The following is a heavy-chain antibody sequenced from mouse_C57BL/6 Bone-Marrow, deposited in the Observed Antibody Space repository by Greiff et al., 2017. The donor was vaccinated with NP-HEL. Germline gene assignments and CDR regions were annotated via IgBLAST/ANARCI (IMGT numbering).Heavy chain of an antibody. CDR1: GYTFTDYN. CDR3: ARDLDY. Sequence: EVQVVESGPDLVKPGASVKIPCKASGYTFTDYNMDWVKQSHGKSLEWIGDINPNNGGTIYNQKFKGKATLTVDKSSSTAYMELRSLTSEDTAVYYCARDLDYWGQGTTLTVSS. CDR2: INPNNGGT. J-gene: IGHJ2*01. V-gene: IGHV1-18*01.